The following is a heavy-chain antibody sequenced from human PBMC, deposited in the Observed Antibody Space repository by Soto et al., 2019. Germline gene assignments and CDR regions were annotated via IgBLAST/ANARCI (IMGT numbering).Heavy chain of an antibody. V-gene: IGHV1-46*02. Sequence: ASVKVPCKSSGYPFNTYYLHWVRQAPGQGLEWMGMIHPSGGGSTYAQKFLGRVTMTMDSSTSTVFMELTSLRSADTAVYYCARGGHIAVVTDSFDSWGQGTLVTVSS. J-gene: IGHJ4*02. CDR2: IHPSGGGS. D-gene: IGHD2-21*02. CDR1: GYPFNTYY. CDR3: ARGGHIAVVTDSFDS.